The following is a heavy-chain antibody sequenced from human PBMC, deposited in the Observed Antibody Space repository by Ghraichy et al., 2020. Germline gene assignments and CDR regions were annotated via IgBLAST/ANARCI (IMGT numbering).Heavy chain of an antibody. V-gene: IGHV1-2*06. CDR3: ARYMRDGYNAVDY. CDR2: INPNSGGT. D-gene: IGHD5-24*01. CDR1: GYTFTGYY. Sequence: ASAKVSCKASGYTFTGYYMHWVRQAPGQGLEWMGRINPNSGGTNYAQKFQGRVTMTRDTSISTAYMELSRLRSDDTAVYYCARYMRDGYNAVDYWGQGTLVTVSS. J-gene: IGHJ4*02.